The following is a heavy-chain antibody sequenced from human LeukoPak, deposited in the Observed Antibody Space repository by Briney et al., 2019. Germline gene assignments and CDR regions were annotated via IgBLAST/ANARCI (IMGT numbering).Heavy chain of an antibody. D-gene: IGHD1-14*01. CDR2: INPSGGST. Sequence: ASVKVSCKASGYTFTSYYIHWVRQAPGQGLEWMAIINPSGGSTSYVQKFQGRVTMTRDTSTSTAYMELRSLRSDDTAVYYCARDEIGISAAFDIWGQGTMVTVSS. CDR1: GYTFTSYY. CDR3: ARDEIGISAAFDI. J-gene: IGHJ3*02. V-gene: IGHV1-46*01.